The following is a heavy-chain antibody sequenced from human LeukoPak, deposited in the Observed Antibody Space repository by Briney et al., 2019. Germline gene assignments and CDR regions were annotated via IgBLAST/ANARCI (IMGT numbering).Heavy chain of an antibody. CDR2: INPSGGST. CDR3: ARALVPPYYYGSSELGY. J-gene: IGHJ4*02. V-gene: IGHV1-46*01. D-gene: IGHD3-10*01. CDR1: GYTFTSYY. Sequence: RASVKVSCKASGYTFTSYYMHWVRQAPGQGLEWMGIINPSGGSTSYAQKFQGRVTMTRDTSTSTVCMELSSLRSEDTAVYYCARALVPPYYYGSSELGYWGQGTLVTVSS.